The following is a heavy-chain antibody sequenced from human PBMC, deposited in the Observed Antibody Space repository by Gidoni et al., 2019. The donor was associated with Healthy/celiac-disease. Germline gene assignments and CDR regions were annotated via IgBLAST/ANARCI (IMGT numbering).Heavy chain of an antibody. CDR2: VYESGSS. Sequence: QLQLRESGPGLVRPSEKLSLTCVVSGGSISGNNFYGGWLRQPPGKGLEWIGSVYESGSSYYNPSLKSRIIVSVDTSKKQFSLKLKSLTAADTAVYYCVRHDIALIVYDTWGEGTLVTVSS. J-gene: IGHJ4*02. CDR1: GGSISGNNFY. D-gene: IGHD2-8*01. V-gene: IGHV4-39*01. CDR3: VRHDIALIVYDT.